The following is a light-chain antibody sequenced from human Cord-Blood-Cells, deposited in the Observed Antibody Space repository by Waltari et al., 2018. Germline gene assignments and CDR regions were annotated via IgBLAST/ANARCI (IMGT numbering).Light chain of an antibody. Sequence: QTVVTQGPAVPVSPGWPGPPTWGLSSGSLPPSYSPSGYQHTPGQAPRTLIYSTNTRSSGVPDRFSGSILGNKAALTITGAQADDESDYYCVLYMGSGIVFGGGTQLTVL. CDR3: VLYMGSGIV. V-gene: IGLV8-61*01. CDR2: STN. CDR1: SGSLPPSYS. J-gene: IGLJ7*01.